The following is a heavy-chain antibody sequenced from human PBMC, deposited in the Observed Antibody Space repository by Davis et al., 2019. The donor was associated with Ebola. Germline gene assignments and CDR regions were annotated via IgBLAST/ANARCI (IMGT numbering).Heavy chain of an antibody. D-gene: IGHD4-17*01. CDR3: ARQRGGLRIWYFDL. J-gene: IGHJ2*01. CDR2: INHSGST. CDR1: GGSFSGYY. Sequence: MPSETLSLTCAVYGGSFSGYYWSWIRQPPGKGLEWIGEINHSGSTNYNPSLKSRVTISVDTSKNQFSLKLSSMTAADTAVYYCARQRGGLRIWYFDLWGRGTLVTVSS. V-gene: IGHV4-34*01.